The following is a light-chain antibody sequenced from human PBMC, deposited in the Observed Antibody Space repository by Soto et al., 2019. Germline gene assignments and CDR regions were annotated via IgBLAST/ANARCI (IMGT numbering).Light chain of an antibody. Sequence: DIQLTQSPSFLSASVGDRVTITCRASQGISSYLAWYQQKSGEAPKLLIYAASTLQSGVPSRFSGSGSGTEFTLTISSLQPEDVATYYCQQLNSYPRTFGGGTKVEIK. CDR3: QQLNSYPRT. J-gene: IGKJ4*01. CDR1: QGISSY. CDR2: AAS. V-gene: IGKV1-9*01.